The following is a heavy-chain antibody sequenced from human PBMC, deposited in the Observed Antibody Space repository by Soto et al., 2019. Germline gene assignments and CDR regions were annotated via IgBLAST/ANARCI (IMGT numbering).Heavy chain of an antibody. D-gene: IGHD6-6*01. Sequence: FTFSSYAMSWVRQAPGKGLEWVSAISGSGGSTYYADSVKGRFTISRDNSKNTLYLQMNSLRAEDTAVYYCAKDPIAARLGRFDNWGQGTLVTVSS. CDR1: FTFSSYA. CDR3: AKDPIAARLGRFDN. CDR2: ISGSGGST. V-gene: IGHV3-23*01. J-gene: IGHJ4*02.